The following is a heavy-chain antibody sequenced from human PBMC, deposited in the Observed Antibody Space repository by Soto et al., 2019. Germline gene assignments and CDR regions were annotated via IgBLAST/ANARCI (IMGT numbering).Heavy chain of an antibody. CDR1: GFTVSSNY. J-gene: IGHJ6*02. CDR2: IYSGGST. D-gene: IGHD6-6*01. CDR3: ARVGAARPPDYYYYGMDV. V-gene: IGHV3-53*01. Sequence: EVQLVESGGGLIQPGGSLRLSCAASGFTVSSNYMSWVRQAPGKGLEWVSVIYSGGSTYYADSVKGRFTVSRDNSKNTLYLQMNSLRAEDTAVYYCARVGAARPPDYYYYGMDVWGQGTTVTVSS.